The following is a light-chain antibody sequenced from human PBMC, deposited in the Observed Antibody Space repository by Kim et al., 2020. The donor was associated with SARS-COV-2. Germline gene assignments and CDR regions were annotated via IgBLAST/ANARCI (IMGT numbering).Light chain of an antibody. CDR3: QQYGDSPT. CDR1: QSVSSSS. Sequence: EIVLTQSPGTLSLSPGERATLSCRASQSVSSSSLAWYQRKPGQAPRLLIYGASSRATGIPDRFSGSGSGTDFTLTISRLEPEDFVVYYCQQYGDSPTFGGGTKVEIK. CDR2: GAS. J-gene: IGKJ4*01. V-gene: IGKV3-20*01.